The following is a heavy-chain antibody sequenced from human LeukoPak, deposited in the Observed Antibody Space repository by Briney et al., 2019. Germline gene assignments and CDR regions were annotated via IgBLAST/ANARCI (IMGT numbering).Heavy chain of an antibody. CDR1: GYTFTAYY. J-gene: IGHJ3*02. CDR2: INPNSGGT. V-gene: IGHV1-2*02. CDR3: ARVGGFYAFFI. Sequence: SVKVSFIASGYTFTAYYMHWVRHAPGQGLEWMGWINPNSGGTNYAQKFQGRVTMTRDTSISTAYMELNRLTSDDRATYYCARVGGFYAFFIWGQREMVTVSS. D-gene: IGHD1-26*01.